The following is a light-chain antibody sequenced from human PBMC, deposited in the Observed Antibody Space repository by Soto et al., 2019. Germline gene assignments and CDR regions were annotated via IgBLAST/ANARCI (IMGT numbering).Light chain of an antibody. V-gene: IGKV3-20*01. J-gene: IGKJ1*01. Sequence: EIVLTQSPGTLSLSPGDRATLSCRASQSVSSSFLAWYQQKPGQAPRLLIYGGSTRATGIPARFTGSGSGTDFTLTISSLQPEDFAVYYCQQYGNSRTFAQETKVDIK. CDR2: GGS. CDR1: QSVSSSF. CDR3: QQYGNSRT.